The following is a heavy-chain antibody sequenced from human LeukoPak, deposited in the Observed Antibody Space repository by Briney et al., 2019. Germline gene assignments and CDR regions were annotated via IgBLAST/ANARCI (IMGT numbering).Heavy chain of an antibody. CDR3: AGEYCGGDCYSLPYWYFDL. V-gene: IGHV4-59*01. Sequence: PSETLSLTCTVSGGSISSYYWSWIRQPPGKGLEWIGYIYYSGSTNYNPSLKSRVTISVDTSKNQFSLKLSSVTAADTAVYYCAGEYCGGDCYSLPYWYFDLWGRGTLVTVSS. CDR2: IYYSGST. J-gene: IGHJ2*01. CDR1: GGSISSYY. D-gene: IGHD2-21*02.